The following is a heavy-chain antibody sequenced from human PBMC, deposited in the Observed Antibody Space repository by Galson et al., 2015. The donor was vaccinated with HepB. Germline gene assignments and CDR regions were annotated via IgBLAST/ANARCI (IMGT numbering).Heavy chain of an antibody. CDR2: IYPGDSDT. CDR3: ARHRYCSSTSCYTRRPYYYYGMDV. J-gene: IGHJ6*02. Sequence: QSGAEVKKPGESLKISCKGSGYSFTSYWIGWVRQMPGKGLEWMGIIYPGDSDTRYSPSFQGQVTISADKSISTAYLQWSSLKASDTAMYYCARHRYCSSTSCYTRRPYYYYGMDVWGQGTTVTVSS. V-gene: IGHV5-51*01. CDR1: GYSFTSYW. D-gene: IGHD2-2*02.